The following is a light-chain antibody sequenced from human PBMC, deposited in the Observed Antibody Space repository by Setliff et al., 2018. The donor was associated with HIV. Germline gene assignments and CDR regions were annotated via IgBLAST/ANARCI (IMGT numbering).Light chain of an antibody. CDR3: QSYDTGLSGGV. CDR1: SSNIGEGFD. V-gene: IGLV1-40*01. J-gene: IGLJ3*02. Sequence: QSVLTQPSSVSGAPGQRVTISCTGSSSNIGEGFDVHWYQQRPGTAPKLLIYANTDRHSGVPARFSGSRSATSASLAITGHQAEDGADYYCQSYDTGLSGGVCGGGTKVTVL. CDR2: ANT.